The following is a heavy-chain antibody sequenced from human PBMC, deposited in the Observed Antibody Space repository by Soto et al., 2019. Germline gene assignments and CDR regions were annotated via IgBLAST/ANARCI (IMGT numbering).Heavy chain of an antibody. CDR1: GYTFTSYA. D-gene: IGHD3-3*02. CDR2: INAGNGNT. CDR3: ARVPTLSHFWGQRGPFGY. Sequence: ASVKVSCQASGYTFTSYAMHWVRQAPGQRLEWMGWINAGNGNTKYSQKFQGRVTITRDTSASTAYMELSSLRSEDTAVYYCARVPTLSHFWGQRGPFGYWGQGTLVTVS. V-gene: IGHV1-3*01. J-gene: IGHJ4*02.